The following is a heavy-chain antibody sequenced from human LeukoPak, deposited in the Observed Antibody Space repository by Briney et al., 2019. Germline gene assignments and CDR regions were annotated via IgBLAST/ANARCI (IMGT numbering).Heavy chain of an antibody. D-gene: IGHD5-18*01. CDR1: GFTFSSYA. J-gene: IGHJ4*02. CDR2: ISGSGGST. CDR3: ARGGYSYGPYDY. V-gene: IGHV3-23*01. Sequence: GGSLRLSCAASGFTFSSYAMSWVRQAPGEGREGVSAISGSGGSTYYADSVKGRFTISRDNSKNPLYLQMNSLRAEDTAVYYCARGGYSYGPYDYWGQGTLVTVSS.